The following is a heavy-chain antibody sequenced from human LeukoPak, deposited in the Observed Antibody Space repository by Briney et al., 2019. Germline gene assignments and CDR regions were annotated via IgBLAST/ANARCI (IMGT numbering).Heavy chain of an antibody. J-gene: IGHJ6*02. D-gene: IGHD3-10*01. CDR3: AYSITMVRGVIITHYYYGMDV. Sequence: GGSLRLSCAASGFTFSSYAMHWVRQAPGKGLEWVAVIWYDGSNKYYADSVKGRFTISRDNSKNTLYLQMNSLRAEDTAVYYCAYSITMVRGVIITHYYYGMDVWGQGTTVTVSS. CDR2: IWYDGSNK. V-gene: IGHV3-33*01. CDR1: GFTFSSYA.